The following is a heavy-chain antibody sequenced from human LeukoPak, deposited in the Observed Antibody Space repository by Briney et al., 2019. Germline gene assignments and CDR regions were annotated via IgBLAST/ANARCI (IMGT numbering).Heavy chain of an antibody. CDR1: GFTFSNAW. CDR2: IKSKTDGGTT. CDR3: TTGLNDDYVWGSYRYTGNY. J-gene: IGHJ4*02. Sequence: PGGSLRLSCAASGFTFSNAWMSWVRQAPGKGLEWVGGIKSKTDGGTTDYAAPVKGRFTIPRDDSKNTLYLQMNSLKTEDTAVYYCTTGLNDDYVWGSYRYTGNYWGQGTLVTVSS. D-gene: IGHD3-16*02. V-gene: IGHV3-15*01.